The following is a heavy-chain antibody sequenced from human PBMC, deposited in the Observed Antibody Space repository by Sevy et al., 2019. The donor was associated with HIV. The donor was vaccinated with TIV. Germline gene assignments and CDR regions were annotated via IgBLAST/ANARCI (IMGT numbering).Heavy chain of an antibody. CDR3: AKGSHNTGWFPDY. CDR2: INPSDGST. D-gene: IGHD6-19*01. V-gene: IGHV1-46*01. Sequence: ASVKVSCKASGYTFTSYYMYWVRQAPGQGPEWMGRINPSDGSTSYAQKFQGRVTMTSDTSTSTVYMELSSLRSEDTAVYFCAKGSHNTGWFPDYWGQGTLVTVSS. CDR1: GYTFTSYY. J-gene: IGHJ4*02.